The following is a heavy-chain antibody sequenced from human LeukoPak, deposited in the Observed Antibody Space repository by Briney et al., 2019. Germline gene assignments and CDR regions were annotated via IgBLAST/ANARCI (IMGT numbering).Heavy chain of an antibody. CDR1: GFTFNSYA. CDR3: AKDNEMATIDRAFDY. CDR2: ISGSGGST. V-gene: IGHV3-23*01. Sequence: PGGSLRLSCAASGFTFNSYAMSWVRQAPGKGLEWVSAISGSGGSTYYADSVKGRFTISRDNAKNSLYLQMNSLRAEDTALYYCAKDNEMATIDRAFDYWGQGTLVTVSS. J-gene: IGHJ4*02. D-gene: IGHD5-24*01.